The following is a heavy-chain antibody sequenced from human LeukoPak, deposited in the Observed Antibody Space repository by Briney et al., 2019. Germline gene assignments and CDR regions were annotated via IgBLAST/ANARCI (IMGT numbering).Heavy chain of an antibody. Sequence: SETLSLTCTVSGGSISSSSYYWGWIRQPPGKGLEWIGSIYYSGSTYYNPSLKSRVTISVDTSKNQFSLKLSSVTAADTAVYYCARLHGGVPYNWFDPWGQGTLVTVS. CDR3: ARLHGGVPYNWFDP. D-gene: IGHD3-16*01. CDR2: IYYSGST. J-gene: IGHJ5*02. V-gene: IGHV4-39*01. CDR1: GGSISSSSYY.